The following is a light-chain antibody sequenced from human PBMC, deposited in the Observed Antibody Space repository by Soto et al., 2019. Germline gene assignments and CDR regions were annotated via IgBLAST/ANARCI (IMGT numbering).Light chain of an antibody. CDR1: SSDVGIYNY. Sequence: QSVLTQPASVSGSPGQSIAISCTGSSSDVGIYNYVSWYQQHPGKVPKLIIYEVSNRPSGVSNRFSGSKSGNTASLTISGLHAEDVADYYCSSYTTSSTRVFGTGTKVTVL. J-gene: IGLJ1*01. CDR3: SSYTTSSTRV. V-gene: IGLV2-14*01. CDR2: EVS.